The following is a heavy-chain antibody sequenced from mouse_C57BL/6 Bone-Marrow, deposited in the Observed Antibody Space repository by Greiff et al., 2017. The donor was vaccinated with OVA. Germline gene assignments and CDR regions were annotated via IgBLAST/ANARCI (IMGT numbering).Heavy chain of an antibody. CDR2: SRNKANDYTT. CDR1: GFTFSDFY. V-gene: IGHV7-1*01. J-gene: IGHJ4*01. D-gene: IGHD4-1*01. Sequence: EVMLVESGGGLVQSGRSLRLSCATSGFTFSDFYMEWVRQAPGKGLEWIAASRNKANDYTTEYSASVKGRFIVSRDTSQSILYLQMNDLRAEDTAIYDCARDADWDVGYAMDYWGQGTSVTVSS. CDR3: ARDADWDVGYAMDY.